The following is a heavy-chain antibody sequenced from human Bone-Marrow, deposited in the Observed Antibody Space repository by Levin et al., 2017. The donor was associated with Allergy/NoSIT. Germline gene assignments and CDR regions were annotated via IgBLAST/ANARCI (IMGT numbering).Heavy chain of an antibody. CDR1: GFTFGVYE. Sequence: GESLKISCAASGFTFGVYEMNWVRQAPGQGLEWVAYISATSANIQYADFAKGRFTISRDNAKSSLYLQMNSLRAEDTAVYYCARMIRGFSAVGAYWGQGTLVTVSS. V-gene: IGHV3-48*03. J-gene: IGHJ4*02. D-gene: IGHD5-12*01. CDR3: ARMIRGFSAVGAY. CDR2: ISATSANI.